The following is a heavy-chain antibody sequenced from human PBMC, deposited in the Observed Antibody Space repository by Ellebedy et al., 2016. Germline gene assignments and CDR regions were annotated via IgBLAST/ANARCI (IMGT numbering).Heavy chain of an antibody. J-gene: IGHJ6*03. CDR1: GGSFSGYY. D-gene: IGHD2-2*01. CDR2: INHRGST. Sequence: SETLSLXCAVYGGSFSGYYWSWNRLPPGKGREWNGEINHRGSTNYNPSLKSRVTISVDTSKNQFSLKLSSVTAADTAVYYCARVTVVPAAWWPYPIVLHYYYYMDVWGKGTTVTVSS. CDR3: ARVTVVPAAWWPYPIVLHYYYYMDV. V-gene: IGHV4-34*01.